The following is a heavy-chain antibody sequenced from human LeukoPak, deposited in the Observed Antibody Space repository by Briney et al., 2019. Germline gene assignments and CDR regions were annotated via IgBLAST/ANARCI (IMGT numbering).Heavy chain of an antibody. V-gene: IGHV4-59*01. D-gene: IGHD6-19*01. CDR3: ARGTPLAVAGTGYFQH. CDR1: GGSISSYY. Sequence: SETLSLTCTVSGGSISSYYWSWIRQPPGKGLEWIGYIYYSGSTNYNPSLKSRVTISVDTSKSQFSLKLSSVTAADTAVYYCARGTPLAVAGTGYFQHWGQGTLVTVSS. CDR2: IYYSGST. J-gene: IGHJ1*01.